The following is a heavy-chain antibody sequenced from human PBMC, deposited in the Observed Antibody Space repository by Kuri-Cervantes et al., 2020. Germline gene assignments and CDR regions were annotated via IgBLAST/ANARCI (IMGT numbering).Heavy chain of an antibody. J-gene: IGHJ4*02. CDR1: GFTFGTYT. Sequence: GESLKISCAASGFTFGTYTMNWVRQAPGKGLEWVSCISSSSSYIYYADSVKGRFTISRDNAKNSLYLQMNSLRAEDTAVYYCARDRAPLVRSGDSYDYWGQGTLVTVSS. D-gene: IGHD6-13*01. CDR3: ARDRAPLVRSGDSYDY. V-gene: IGHV3-21*05. CDR2: ISSSSSYI.